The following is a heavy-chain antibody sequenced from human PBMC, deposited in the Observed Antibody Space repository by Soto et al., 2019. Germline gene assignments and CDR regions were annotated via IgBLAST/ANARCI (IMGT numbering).Heavy chain of an antibody. J-gene: IGHJ5*02. V-gene: IGHV4-34*01. CDR1: GGSFSGYY. Sequence: QVQLQQWGAGLLKPSETLSLTCAVYGGSFSGYYWSWIRQPPGKGLEWIGEINPSGSTNYNPSLKSRVTISVDTSKNQFSLKLSSVTAADTAVYYCARGRAAGDQNWFDPWGQGTLVTVSS. CDR2: INPSGST. CDR3: ARGRAAGDQNWFDP. D-gene: IGHD6-25*01.